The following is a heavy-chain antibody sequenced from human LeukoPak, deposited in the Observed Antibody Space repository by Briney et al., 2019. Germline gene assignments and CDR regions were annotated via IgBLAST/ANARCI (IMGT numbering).Heavy chain of an antibody. CDR3: ARLDISGYYYIDY. D-gene: IGHD3-22*01. J-gene: IGHJ4*02. CDR2: IFPGDSNT. V-gene: IGHV5-51*01. CDR1: GSPFTTYW. Sequence: GESLKISCKGSGSPFTTYWIGWARQMPGKGLEWMGIIFPGDSNTRYSPPFHGQVTISADRPISTAYLQWSGLKASDTAMYYCARLDISGYYYIDYWGQGTLVTVSS.